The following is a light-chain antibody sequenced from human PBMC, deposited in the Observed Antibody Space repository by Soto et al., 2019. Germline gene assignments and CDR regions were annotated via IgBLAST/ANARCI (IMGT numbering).Light chain of an antibody. J-gene: IGKJ1*01. CDR2: GTS. V-gene: IGKV3-20*01. CDR1: QSVTTGY. CDR3: QRFGDSLWS. Sequence: ENVLPQSPDILYVYPGEGATLSCRASQSVTTGYLAWYQQKPGQAPRLLIYGTSSRATGVPDSFRASGSATAFTLTITRLESEYFAVYYCQRFGDSLWSFGQGTRVEIK.